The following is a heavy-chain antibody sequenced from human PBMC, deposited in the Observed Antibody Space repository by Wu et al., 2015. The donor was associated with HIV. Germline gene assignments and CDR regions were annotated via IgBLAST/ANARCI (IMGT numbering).Heavy chain of an antibody. D-gene: IGHD5-18*01. CDR1: GGTFSNYA. CDR2: LIPMYGTA. Sequence: QVQLLQSGAEVKNPGSSVRVSCKASGGTFSNYALSWVRQAPGQGLEWMGRLIPMYGTANYAQKFQGRVTITADESTSTAYMGVSSLRSEDTAVYYCAGGGGRTSMDPFDYWGQGTLVTVSS. J-gene: IGHJ4*02. V-gene: IGHV1-69*13. CDR3: AGGGGRTSMDPFDY.